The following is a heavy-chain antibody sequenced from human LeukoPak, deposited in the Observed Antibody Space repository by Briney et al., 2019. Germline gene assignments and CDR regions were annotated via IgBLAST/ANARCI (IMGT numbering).Heavy chain of an antibody. V-gene: IGHV4-59*12. J-gene: IGHJ5*02. D-gene: IGHD6-19*01. CDR1: GGSISSYY. Sequence: SETLSLTCTVSGGSISSYYWSWIRQPPGKGPEWIGSIYYTGSTNYNPSLKSRVTISLDTSKNQFSLKVTSVTAADTAVYYCASVRGYSSGWYASGFDPWGQGTLVTVSS. CDR2: IYYTGST. CDR3: ASVRGYSSGWYASGFDP.